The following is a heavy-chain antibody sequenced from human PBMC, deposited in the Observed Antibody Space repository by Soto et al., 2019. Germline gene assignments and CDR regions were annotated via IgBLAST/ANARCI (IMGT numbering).Heavy chain of an antibody. Sequence: PGGSLRLSCEVSGFTFSRYGMHWVRQAPGKGLEWVAFIWYGGSNKNYGDSVKGRFTVSRDNSKNTVYLQMNSLRAEDTAVYYSAKEFPYLAIAVAALDYWGQGTLVTVSS. D-gene: IGHD6-19*01. CDR1: GFTFSRYG. J-gene: IGHJ4*02. V-gene: IGHV3-30*02. CDR3: AKEFPYLAIAVAALDY. CDR2: IWYGGSNK.